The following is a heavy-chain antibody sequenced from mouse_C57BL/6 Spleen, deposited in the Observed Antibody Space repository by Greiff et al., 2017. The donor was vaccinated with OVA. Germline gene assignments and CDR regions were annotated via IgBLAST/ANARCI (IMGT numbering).Heavy chain of an antibody. J-gene: IGHJ3*01. Sequence: EVQLQQSGPELVKPGDSVKISCKASGYTFTDYYMNWVKQSHGKSLEWIGDINPNNGGTSYNQKFKGKATLTVDKSSSTAYMELRSLTSEDSAVYYCARWGYSNYGFAYWGQGTLVTVSA. CDR1: GYTFTDYY. D-gene: IGHD2-5*01. CDR2: INPNNGGT. V-gene: IGHV1-26*01. CDR3: ARWGYSNYGFAY.